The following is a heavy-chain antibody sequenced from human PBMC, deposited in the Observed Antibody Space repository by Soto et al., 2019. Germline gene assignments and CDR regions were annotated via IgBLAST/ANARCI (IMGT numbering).Heavy chain of an antibody. Sequence: QITLKESGPTLVKPTQTLTLTCVFSGFSLSTSGVAVGWFRQPPGKAPEWLGVIYWDEEKRYSPSLKSRLTIIKDTSKNQVFLKLTNIDPVDTATYFCAHKRQQQGCYASNWFDPWGQGVLVTVSS. V-gene: IGHV2-5*02. CDR3: AHKRQQQGCYASNWFDP. CDR2: IYWDEEK. CDR1: GFSLSTSGVA. J-gene: IGHJ5*02. D-gene: IGHD3-16*01.